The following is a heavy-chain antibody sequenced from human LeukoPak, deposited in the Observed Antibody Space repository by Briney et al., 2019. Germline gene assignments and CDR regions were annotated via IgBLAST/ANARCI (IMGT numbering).Heavy chain of an antibody. D-gene: IGHD3-10*01. CDR2: INHSGST. V-gene: IGHV4-34*01. Sequence: SETLSLTCAVYGGSFSAYYWSWIRQPPGKGLEWIGEINHSGSTNYNPSLKSRVTISVDTSKNQFSLMLSSVTAADTAVYYCARATTMVRGLRNWGQGTLVTVSS. J-gene: IGHJ4*02. CDR1: GGSFSAYY. CDR3: ARATTMVRGLRN.